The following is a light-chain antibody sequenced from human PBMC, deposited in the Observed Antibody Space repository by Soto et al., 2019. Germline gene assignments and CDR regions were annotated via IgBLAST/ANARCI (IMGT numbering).Light chain of an antibody. CDR1: QSVSSSY. CDR3: QQYGSSPLGT. J-gene: IGKJ1*01. V-gene: IGKV3-20*01. CDR2: GAS. Sequence: EIVLTQSPGTLSLSPGERATLSCRASQSVSSSYLAWYQQKPGQAPRLLIYGASSRATGIPDRFSGSGSGTDFTLTIRRLEPEDFAVYYCQQYGSSPLGTFGQGTKVEIK.